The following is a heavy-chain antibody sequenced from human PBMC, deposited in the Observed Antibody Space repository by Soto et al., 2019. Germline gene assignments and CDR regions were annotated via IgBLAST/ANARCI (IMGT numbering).Heavy chain of an antibody. V-gene: IGHV4-30-2*01. CDR2: IYHSGST. J-gene: IGHJ3*02. Sequence: SETLSLTCAVSGGSISSGGYSWSWIRQPPGKGLEWIGYIYHSGSTYYNPSLKSRVIISVDRSKNQFSLKLSSVTAADTAVYYCAREDLAYCGGDCPTGAFDIWGQGTMVTVSS. CDR3: AREDLAYCGGDCPTGAFDI. CDR1: GGSISSGGYS. D-gene: IGHD2-21*02.